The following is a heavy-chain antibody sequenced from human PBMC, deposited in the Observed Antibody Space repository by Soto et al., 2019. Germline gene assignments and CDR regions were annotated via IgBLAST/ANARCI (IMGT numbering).Heavy chain of an antibody. D-gene: IGHD6-13*01. Sequence: PGGSLRLSCAASGFTFSNFAMHWVRQAPGKGLEWVAVISFDGRNKGYADSVKGRFTISRDNSKNTLFLQMNSLRPEDTAVYYCARERAIAATGTFSYWGQGTLVTVSS. V-gene: IGHV3-30*04. J-gene: IGHJ4*02. CDR3: ARERAIAATGTFSY. CDR1: GFTFSNFA. CDR2: ISFDGRNK.